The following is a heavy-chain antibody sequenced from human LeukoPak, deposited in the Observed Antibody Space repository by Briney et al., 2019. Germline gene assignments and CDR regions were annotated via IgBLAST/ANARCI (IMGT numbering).Heavy chain of an antibody. CDR3: AKSGGYGLIDY. V-gene: IGHV4-39*01. CDR2: IYSSGST. Sequence: KPSEALSLTCNVSGVSISSRSYYWGWIRQPPGKGLEWIGSIYSSGSTYYNSSLKSRVTISIDTSKNQVSLKMSSVTAADTAVYYCAKSGGYGLIDYWGQGTLVTVSS. D-gene: IGHD6-25*01. CDR1: GVSISSRSYY. J-gene: IGHJ4*01.